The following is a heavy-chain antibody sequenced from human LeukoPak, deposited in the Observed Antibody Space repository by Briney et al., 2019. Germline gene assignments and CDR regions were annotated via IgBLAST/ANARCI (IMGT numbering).Heavy chain of an antibody. V-gene: IGHV1-69*04. CDR3: QRITIFGVIIDFDY. CDR2: IIPILGIA. CDR1: GGTFSSYA. J-gene: IGHJ4*02. Sequence: ASVKVSCKASGGTFSSYAISWVRQAPGQGLEWMGRIIPILGIANYAQKFQDRVTMTTDTSTSTAYMEVRSLTSDDTAVYYCQRITIFGVIIDFDYWGQGSLVTVSS. D-gene: IGHD3-3*01.